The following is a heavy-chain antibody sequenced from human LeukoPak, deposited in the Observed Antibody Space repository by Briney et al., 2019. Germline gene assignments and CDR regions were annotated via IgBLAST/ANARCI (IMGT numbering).Heavy chain of an antibody. Sequence: PGGSLRLSCAASGFTCSSYGMHWVRQAPGKGLEWVAFIRYDGSNKYYADSVKGRFTISRDNAKYSLYLQMNSLRAEDTAFYYCAAQGYCSDGSCSWGQGTLVTVSS. J-gene: IGHJ5*02. V-gene: IGHV3-30*02. CDR3: AAQGYCSDGSCS. CDR2: IRYDGSNK. CDR1: GFTCSSYG. D-gene: IGHD2-15*01.